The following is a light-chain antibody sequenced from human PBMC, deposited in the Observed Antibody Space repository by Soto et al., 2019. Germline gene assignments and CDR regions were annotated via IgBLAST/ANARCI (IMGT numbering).Light chain of an antibody. J-gene: IGKJ1*01. CDR1: QSVSSDS. CDR3: QQYEAVVT. Sequence: EIVLTQSPGTLSFSPGERATLSCRASQSVSSDSLAWYQQKPGQAPRLLIYGASSRATGIPDRFSGSGSGTDFTLTVSRLEPEDFAVYYCQQYEAVVTFGQGTKVEI. V-gene: IGKV3-20*01. CDR2: GAS.